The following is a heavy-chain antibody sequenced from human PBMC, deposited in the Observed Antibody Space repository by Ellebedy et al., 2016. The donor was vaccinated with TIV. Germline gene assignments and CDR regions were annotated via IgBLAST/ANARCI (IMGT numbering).Heavy chain of an antibody. V-gene: IGHV3-23*01. CDR3: AKSLRQQQLYGMDV. D-gene: IGHD6-13*01. CDR1: GFTFSSYS. CDR2: ISGSGGST. Sequence: PGGSLRLSCAASGFTFSSYSMNWVRQAPGKGLEWVSAISGSGGSTYYADSVKGRFTISRDNSKNTLYLQMNSLRAEDTAVYYCAKSLRQQQLYGMDVWGQGTTVTVSS. J-gene: IGHJ6*02.